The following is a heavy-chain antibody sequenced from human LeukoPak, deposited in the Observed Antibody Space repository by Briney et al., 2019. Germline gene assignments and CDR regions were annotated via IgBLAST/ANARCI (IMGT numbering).Heavy chain of an antibody. V-gene: IGHV4-59*01. D-gene: IGHD3-10*01. Sequence: SETLSLTCTVSGGSISSYYWSWIRQPPGKGLEWIGYIYYSGSTNYNPSLKSRVTISVDTSKNQFSLKLSSVTAADTAVYYCARDGGQYYYGSGHLLDYYYYGMDVWGQGTTVTVSS. CDR3: ARDGGQYYYGSGHLLDYYYYGMDV. CDR1: GGSISSYY. CDR2: IYYSGST. J-gene: IGHJ6*02.